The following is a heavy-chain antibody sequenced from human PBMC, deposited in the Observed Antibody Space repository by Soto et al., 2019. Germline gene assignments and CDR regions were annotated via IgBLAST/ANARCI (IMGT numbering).Heavy chain of an antibody. CDR3: ARHVNIAVAGTGFDY. D-gene: IGHD6-19*01. V-gene: IGHV4-59*08. CDR1: GSISGYY. CDR2: IYYSGST. J-gene: IGHJ4*02. Sequence: SETLSLTCTVSGSISGYYWSWIRQPPGKGLEWIGYIYYSGSTNYNPSLKSRVTISVDTSKNQLSLKVNSVTAADTAVYYCARHVNIAVAGTGFDYWGQGTPVTVSS.